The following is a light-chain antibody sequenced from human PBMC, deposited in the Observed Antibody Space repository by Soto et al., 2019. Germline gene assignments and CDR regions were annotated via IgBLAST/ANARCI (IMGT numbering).Light chain of an antibody. CDR2: GAT. V-gene: IGKV1-39*01. J-gene: IGKJ5*01. CDR1: HSTTNY. Sequence: EIQMTQSPSSLSASVGDRVTISGRASHSTTNYVKWYQHRPGKAPNLLISGATSLQRGVPSRFSGSRSGTDFTLTISSLQPEDFATYYCQQANSFPPTFGQGTRPEV. CDR3: QQANSFPPT.